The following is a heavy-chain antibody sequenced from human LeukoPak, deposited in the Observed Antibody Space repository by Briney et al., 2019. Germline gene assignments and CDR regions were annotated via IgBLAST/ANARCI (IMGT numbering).Heavy chain of an antibody. V-gene: IGHV4-39*01. CDR2: MSYSGST. Sequence: SATLSLTCTVSGGSISSSGYYWGWIRPPPGKGLECIGIMSYSGSTYYNPSLKSRVTMSVDTSKNHFSLKLSSVTAADTAVYYCARQIYYDRSGYFYFNWGQGTLVTVSS. CDR1: GGSISSSGYY. D-gene: IGHD3-22*01. J-gene: IGHJ4*02. CDR3: ARQIYYDRSGYFYFN.